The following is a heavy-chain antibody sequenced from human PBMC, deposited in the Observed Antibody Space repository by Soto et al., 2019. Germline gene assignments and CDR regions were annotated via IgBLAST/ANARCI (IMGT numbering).Heavy chain of an antibody. CDR3: ARQGYCSGGSCYSGYYYYYMDV. J-gene: IGHJ6*03. D-gene: IGHD2-15*01. Sequence: ASVKVSCKASGYNFTSYGISWVRQAPGQGLEWMGWISAYNGNTNYAQKLQGRVTMTTETSTSTAYMELRSLRSDDTAVYYCARQGYCSGGSCYSGYYYYYMDVWGKGTTVTVSS. V-gene: IGHV1-18*01. CDR2: ISAYNGNT. CDR1: GYNFTSYG.